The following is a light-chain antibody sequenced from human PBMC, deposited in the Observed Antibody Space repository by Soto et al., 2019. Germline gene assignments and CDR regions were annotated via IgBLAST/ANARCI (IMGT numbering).Light chain of an antibody. V-gene: IGKV1-5*01. J-gene: IGKJ1*01. CDR2: DAS. CDR3: QQYSSYWT. CDR1: QSISTW. Sequence: DIQMTQSPSTLSASVGDRVTITCRASQSISTWLAWYQLKPGKAPKLLIYDASALPRGVPSRFSGSGSGTKFTLTIASLQPDDFATYYCQQYSSYWTFGQGTKVDIK.